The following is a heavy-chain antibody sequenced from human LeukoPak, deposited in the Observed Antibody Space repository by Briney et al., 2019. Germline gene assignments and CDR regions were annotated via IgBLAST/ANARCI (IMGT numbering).Heavy chain of an antibody. CDR3: ARDVAAPGGVYFDY. V-gene: IGHV3-66*01. J-gene: IGHJ4*02. D-gene: IGHD3-16*01. Sequence: QAGGSLRLSCAASGFTVSSYAMSWVRQAPGKGLEWVSVIYTGGTTYYADSVKGRFTISRDNSKNTLYLQMNSLRAEDTAVYYCARDVAAPGGVYFDYWGQGTLVTVSS. CDR1: GFTVSSYA. CDR2: IYTGGTT.